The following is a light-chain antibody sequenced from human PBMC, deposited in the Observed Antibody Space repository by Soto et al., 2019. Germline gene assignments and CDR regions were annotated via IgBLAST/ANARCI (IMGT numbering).Light chain of an antibody. CDR1: QSVSSN. J-gene: IGKJ1*01. CDR3: QQYNNWPQT. CDR2: GAS. Sequence: EIMMTQSPATLSVSPWERATLSCMASQSVSSNLAWYQQKPGQSPRLLIYGASTRAIGIPAGFSGSGSGTEFTLTISSLQSEDFAVYYCQQYNNWPQTFGQGTKVDIK. V-gene: IGKV3-15*01.